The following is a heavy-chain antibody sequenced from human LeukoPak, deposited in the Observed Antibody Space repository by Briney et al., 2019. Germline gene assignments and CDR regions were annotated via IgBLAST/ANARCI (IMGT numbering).Heavy chain of an antibody. CDR2: IYCSGST. CDR3: ASTLSGSYWGELPFDY. D-gene: IGHD1-26*01. CDR1: GGSISSYY. J-gene: IGHJ4*02. Sequence: SETLSLTCTVSGGSISSYYWSWIRQPPGKGLEWIGYIYCSGSTNYNPSLKSRVTISVDTSKNQFSLKLSSVTAADTAVYYCASTLSGSYWGELPFDYWGQGTLVTVSS. V-gene: IGHV4-59*01.